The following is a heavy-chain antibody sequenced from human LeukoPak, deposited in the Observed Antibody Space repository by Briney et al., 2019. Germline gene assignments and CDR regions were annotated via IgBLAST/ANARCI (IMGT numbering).Heavy chain of an antibody. CDR3: ATDLSTVPPPIAVAGIP. D-gene: IGHD6-19*01. J-gene: IGHJ5*02. Sequence: ASVKVSCKVSGYTLTELSMHWVRQAPGKGLEWMGGFDPEDGETIYAQKFQGRVTMTEDTSTDTAYMGLSSLRSEDTAVYYCATDLSTVPPPIAVAGIPWGQGTLVTVSS. CDR2: FDPEDGET. CDR1: GYTLTELS. V-gene: IGHV1-24*01.